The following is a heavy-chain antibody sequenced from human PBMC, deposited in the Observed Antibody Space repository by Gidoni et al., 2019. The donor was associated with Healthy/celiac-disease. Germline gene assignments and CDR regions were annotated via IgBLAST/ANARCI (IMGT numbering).Heavy chain of an antibody. J-gene: IGHJ4*02. D-gene: IGHD2-2*01. V-gene: IGHV3-15*01. Sequence: EVQLVESGGGLVKPGGSLRLSCAASGFTFSNAWMSWVRQAPGKGLEWVGRIKSKTDGGTTDYAAPVKGRFTISRDDSKNTLYLQMNSLKTEDTAVYYCTTQTTAAYRKTGEPRDYWGQGTLVTVSS. CDR3: TTQTTAAYRKTGEPRDY. CDR2: IKSKTDGGTT. CDR1: GFTFSNAW.